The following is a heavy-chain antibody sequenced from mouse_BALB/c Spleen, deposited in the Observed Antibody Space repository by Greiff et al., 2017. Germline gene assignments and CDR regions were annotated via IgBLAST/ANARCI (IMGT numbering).Heavy chain of an antibody. CDR1: GFTFSSYA. J-gene: IGHJ4*01. CDR3: ARGYGNSYAMDY. V-gene: IGHV5-9-4*01. Sequence: EVKLVESGGGLVKPGGSLKLSCAASGFTFSSYAMSWVRQSPEKRLEWVAEISSGGSYTYYPDTVTGRFTISRDNAKNTLYLEMSSLRSEDTAMYYCARGYGNSYAMDYWGQGTSGTVSS. D-gene: IGHD2-10*02. CDR2: ISSGGSYT.